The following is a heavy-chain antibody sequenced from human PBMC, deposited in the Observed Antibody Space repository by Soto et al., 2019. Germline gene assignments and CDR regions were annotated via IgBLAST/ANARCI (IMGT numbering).Heavy chain of an antibody. CDR3: ARAIYYHYYMDV. J-gene: IGHJ6*03. CDR2: ISSSSSTI. Sequence: EVQLVESGGGLVQPGGSLRLSCAASGFTFSSYSMNWVRQAPGKGLEWVSYISSSSSTIYYADSVKGRFTISRDNAKNSLYLQMNSLRAEDTAVYYCARAIYYHYYMDVWGKGTTVTVSS. CDR1: GFTFSSYS. V-gene: IGHV3-48*01.